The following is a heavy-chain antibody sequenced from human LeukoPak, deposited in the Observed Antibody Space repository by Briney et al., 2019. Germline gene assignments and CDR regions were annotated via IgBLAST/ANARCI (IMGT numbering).Heavy chain of an antibody. J-gene: IGHJ3*02. Sequence: GGSLRLSCAASGFTFSSYNMNWVRQAPGKGLEWVSSISSSSSYIYYADSVKGRFTISRDNAKNSLYLQMNSLRAEDTAVYYCARDPGYDILTGYLAAILHDAFDIWGQGTMVTVSS. CDR3: ARDPGYDILTGYLAAILHDAFDI. D-gene: IGHD3-9*01. CDR1: GFTFSSYN. CDR2: ISSSSSYI. V-gene: IGHV3-21*01.